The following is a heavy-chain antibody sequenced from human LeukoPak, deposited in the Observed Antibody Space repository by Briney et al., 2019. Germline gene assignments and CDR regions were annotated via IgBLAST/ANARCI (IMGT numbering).Heavy chain of an antibody. CDR3: ARERGSIVVVVAANDEGWFDP. V-gene: IGHV3-21*01. CDR2: ISGGSSFT. D-gene: IGHD2-15*01. J-gene: IGHJ5*02. Sequence: GGSLRLSCAASGFSFSSFSMNWVRQAPGKGLEWVSYISGGSSFTYYVDSVKGRFTISRDNAKNSLYLQMNSLRAEDTAVYYCARERGSIVVVVAANDEGWFDPWGQGTLVTVSS. CDR1: GFSFSSFS.